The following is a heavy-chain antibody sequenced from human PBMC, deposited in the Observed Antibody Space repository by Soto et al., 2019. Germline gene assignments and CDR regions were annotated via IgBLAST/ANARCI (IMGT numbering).Heavy chain of an antibody. CDR2: IIPVFNTT. V-gene: IGHV1-69*06. CDR1: GGTCSSYT. CDR3: ARSIGRGWTPY. D-gene: IGHD6-19*01. Sequence: QVHLVQSEAEVKKPGSSVKVSCKASGGTCSSYTVSWVRQAAGQGLEWVGGIIPVFNTTYYAQKFQGRVTILADKSTSTAYMELSNLRSEDTAVYYCARSIGRGWTPYWGQGTLVTVSS. J-gene: IGHJ4*02.